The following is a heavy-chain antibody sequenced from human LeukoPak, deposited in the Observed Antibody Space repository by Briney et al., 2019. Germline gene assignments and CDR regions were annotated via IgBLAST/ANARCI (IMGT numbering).Heavy chain of an antibody. CDR3: ARDRAVVTGAFDI. CDR1: GGSISSYY. V-gene: IGHV4-59*01. Sequence: PSETLSLTCTVSGGSISSYYWSWIRQPPGKGLEWIGYIYYSGSTNYNPSLKSRVTISVDTSKNQFSLKLSSVTAADTAVYYCARDRAVVTGAFDIWGQGTMVTVSS. J-gene: IGHJ3*02. CDR2: IYYSGST. D-gene: IGHD4-23*01.